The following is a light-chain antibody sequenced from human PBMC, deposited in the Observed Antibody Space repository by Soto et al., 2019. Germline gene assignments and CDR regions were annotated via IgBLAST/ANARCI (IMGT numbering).Light chain of an antibody. J-gene: IGLJ2*01. CDR1: SSNIGNNY. CDR3: GTWDSSLSAGV. V-gene: IGLV1-51*01. CDR2: DSN. Sequence: QSVLTQPPSVSAAPGQKVTISCSGSSSNIGNNYVSWYQQFPGTAPKLLIYDSNKRPSGIPDRFSGSKSGTSATLGITGLQTGDEADYYCGTWDSSLSAGVFGGGTKLTVL.